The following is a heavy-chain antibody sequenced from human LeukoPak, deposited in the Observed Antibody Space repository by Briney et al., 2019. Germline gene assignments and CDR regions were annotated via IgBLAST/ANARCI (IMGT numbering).Heavy chain of an antibody. V-gene: IGHV1-24*01. CDR3: ATDRFYYDSSGSSDY. D-gene: IGHD3-22*01. CDR2: FDPEDGET. J-gene: IGHJ4*02. Sequence: ASVKVSCKVSGYTLTELSMHWVRQAPGKGLEWMGGFDPEDGETIYAQKFQGRVTMTEDTSTDTAYMELSSLRSEDTAVYYCATDRFYYDSSGSSDYWGQGTLVTVSS. CDR1: GYTLTELS.